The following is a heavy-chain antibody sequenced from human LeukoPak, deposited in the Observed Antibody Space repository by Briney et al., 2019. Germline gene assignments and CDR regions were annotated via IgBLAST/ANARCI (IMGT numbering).Heavy chain of an antibody. J-gene: IGHJ4*02. V-gene: IGHV3-21*01. D-gene: IGHD3-22*01. CDR2: ISSSSSYI. CDR3: ARSGGRGYYYDSSGALGY. Sequence: GGSLRLSCAASGFTFSSYSMNWVRQAPGKGLEWVSSISSSSSYIYYADSVKGRFTISRDNAKNSLYLQMNSLRAEDTAVYYCARSGGRGYYYDSSGALGYWGQGTLVTVSS. CDR1: GFTFSSYS.